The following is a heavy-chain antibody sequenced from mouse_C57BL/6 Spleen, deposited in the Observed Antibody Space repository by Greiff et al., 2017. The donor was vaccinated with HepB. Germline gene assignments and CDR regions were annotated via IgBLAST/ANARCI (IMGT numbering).Heavy chain of an antibody. CDR3: ARDDDGYYVYYFDY. CDR1: GFTFSSYG. CDR2: ISSGGSYT. V-gene: IGHV5-6*01. J-gene: IGHJ2*01. D-gene: IGHD2-3*01. Sequence: EVQLVESGGDLVKPGGSLKLSCAASGFTFSSYGMSWVRQTPDKRLEWVATISSGGSYTYYPDSVKGRFTISRDNAKNTLYLQMSSLKSEDTAMYYCARDDDGYYVYYFDYGGQGTTLTVSS.